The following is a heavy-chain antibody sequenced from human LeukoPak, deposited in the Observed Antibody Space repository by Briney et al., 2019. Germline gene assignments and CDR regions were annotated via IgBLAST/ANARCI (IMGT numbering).Heavy chain of an antibody. CDR1: GGSISSGSYY. Sequence: SQTLSLTCTVSGGSISSGSYYWGWIRQPPGKGREWIGSIYYSGSTYYNPSLKSRVTISVDTSKNQFSLKLSSVTAADTAVYYCARPAVAAAANLYYYYYYMDVWGKGTSVTVSS. CDR3: ARPAVAAAANLYYYYYYMDV. J-gene: IGHJ6*03. D-gene: IGHD6-13*01. CDR2: IYYSGST. V-gene: IGHV4-39*01.